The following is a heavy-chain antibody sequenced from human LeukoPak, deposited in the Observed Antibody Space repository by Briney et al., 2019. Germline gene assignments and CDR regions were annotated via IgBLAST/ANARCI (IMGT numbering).Heavy chain of an antibody. CDR1: GFTFDDYG. J-gene: IGHJ4*02. V-gene: IGHV3-20*04. D-gene: IGHD6-6*01. CDR3: ARDGYSSSSGFSDY. Sequence: GGSRRLSCAASGFTFDDYGMSWVRQAPGKRLEWVSGINWNGGSTAYEDSVKGRFTISRDNAKNSLYLQMNSLRAEDTALYYCARDGYSSSSGFSDYWGQGTLVTVSS. CDR2: INWNGGST.